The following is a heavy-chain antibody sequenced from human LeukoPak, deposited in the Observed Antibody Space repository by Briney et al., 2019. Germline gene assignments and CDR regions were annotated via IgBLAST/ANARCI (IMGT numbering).Heavy chain of an antibody. CDR3: ARPGGYSYGDAFDI. Sequence: GESLKISCKVSGYSFTSYWIGWGRQMPGKGLVGMGSIYPGDSDTRYSPSFQGQVTISADKSISTAYLQWSSLKASDTAMYYCARPGGYSYGDAFDIWGQGTMVTVSS. CDR1: GYSFTSYW. J-gene: IGHJ3*02. V-gene: IGHV5-51*01. D-gene: IGHD5-18*01. CDR2: IYPGDSDT.